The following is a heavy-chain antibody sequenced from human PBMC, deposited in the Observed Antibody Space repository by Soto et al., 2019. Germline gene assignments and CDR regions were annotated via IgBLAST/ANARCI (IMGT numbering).Heavy chain of an antibody. V-gene: IGHV3-33*01. CDR2: IWYDGSNK. CDR1: GFTFSSYG. J-gene: IGHJ4*02. Sequence: QVQLVESGGGVVQPGRSLRLSCAASGFTFSSYGMHWVRQAPGKGLEWVAVIWYDGSNKYYADSVKGRFTISRDNSKNTLYLQMNSLRAEDTAVYYCAREQGMVTQYYFDYWGQGTLVTVSS. D-gene: IGHD5-18*01. CDR3: AREQGMVTQYYFDY.